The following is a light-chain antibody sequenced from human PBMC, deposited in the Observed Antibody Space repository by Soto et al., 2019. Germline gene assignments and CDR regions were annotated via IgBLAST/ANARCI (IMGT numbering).Light chain of an antibody. J-gene: IGKJ2*01. Sequence: DIQMTQFPSSVSASVGDRVTITCRASHDVTTYLAWYQQKPGKAPSLLISAASTLQSGVPSRFSGSGSGTDFTLTISSLQTEDFATYFCQQAASLPYTFGRATTVEIK. CDR3: QQAASLPYT. V-gene: IGKV1-12*01. CDR1: HDVTTY. CDR2: AAS.